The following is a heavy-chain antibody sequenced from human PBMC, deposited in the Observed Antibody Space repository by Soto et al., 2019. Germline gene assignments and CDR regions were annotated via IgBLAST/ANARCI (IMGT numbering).Heavy chain of an antibody. J-gene: IGHJ4*02. V-gene: IGHV4-59*01. Sequence: SETLSLTCAVSGDAISSYNWNWIRQPPGKGLEWLGFIYYNGYSGSASYNPSLKGRGTISIDTSKNQFSLNLTSVTAADTAVYYCARHKYSSSWFFDSWGQGTLVTVSS. CDR3: ARHKYSSSWFFDS. CDR2: IYYNGYSGSA. D-gene: IGHD2-2*01. CDR1: GDAISSYN.